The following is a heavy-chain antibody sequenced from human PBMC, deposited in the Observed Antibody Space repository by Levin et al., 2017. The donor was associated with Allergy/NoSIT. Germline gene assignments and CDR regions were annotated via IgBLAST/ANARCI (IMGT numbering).Heavy chain of an antibody. Sequence: SQTLSLTCTVSGGSISSSSYYWGWIRQPPGKGLEWIGSIYYSGSTYYNPSLKSRVTISVDTSKNQFSLKLSSVTAADTAVYYCARGNSSSWYYDNWFDPWGQGTLVTVSS. CDR3: ARGNSSSWYYDNWFDP. CDR1: GGSISSSSYY. V-gene: IGHV4-39*07. J-gene: IGHJ5*02. CDR2: IYYSGST. D-gene: IGHD6-13*01.